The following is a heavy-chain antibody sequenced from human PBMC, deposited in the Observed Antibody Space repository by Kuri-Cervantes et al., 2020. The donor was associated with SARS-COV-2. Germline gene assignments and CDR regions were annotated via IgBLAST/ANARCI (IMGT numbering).Heavy chain of an antibody. J-gene: IGHJ4*02. V-gene: IGHV3-15*01. Sequence: GESLKIPWAASGFTFSNAWMSWVRQAPGKGLEWVGRIKSKTDGGTTDYAAPVKGRFTISRDDSKNTLYLQMNSLKTEDTAVYYCTWTDSSGYYFAFDYWGQGTPVTVSS. CDR2: IKSKTDGGTT. CDR1: GFTFSNAW. CDR3: TWTDSSGYYFAFDY. D-gene: IGHD3-22*01.